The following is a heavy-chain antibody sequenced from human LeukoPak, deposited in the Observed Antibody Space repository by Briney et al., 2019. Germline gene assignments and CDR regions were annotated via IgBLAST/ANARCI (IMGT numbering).Heavy chain of an antibody. Sequence: SETLSLTCTVSGSSISSNNYYWGWIRQPPGKGLEWIGRIYYSGSSYYNPSLKSRVTISVDTSKNQFSLKLSSVTAADTAVYYCARQFYYYYYMDVWGKGTTVTVSS. CDR2: IYYSGSS. CDR1: GSSISSNNYY. J-gene: IGHJ6*03. CDR3: ARQFYYYYYMDV. V-gene: IGHV4-39*01.